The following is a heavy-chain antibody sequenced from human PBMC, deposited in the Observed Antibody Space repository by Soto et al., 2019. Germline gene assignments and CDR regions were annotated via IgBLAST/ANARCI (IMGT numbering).Heavy chain of an antibody. D-gene: IGHD2-15*01. CDR1: EFFFRGFG. CDR3: FIGYAGHWDPFDF. V-gene: IGHV3-33*01. CDR2: IWYDGSNT. Sequence: GGSLRLSCVASEFFFRGFGMHWVRHAPGKGLEWVSVIWYDGSNTYQGESVKGRFTMSRDISKNTLYLQMDSLRPEDTAVYYCFIGYAGHWDPFDFWGRGTLVTVSS. J-gene: IGHJ2*01.